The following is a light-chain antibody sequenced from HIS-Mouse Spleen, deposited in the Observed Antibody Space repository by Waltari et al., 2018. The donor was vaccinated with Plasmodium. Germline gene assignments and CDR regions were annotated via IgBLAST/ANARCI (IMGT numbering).Light chain of an antibody. V-gene: IGLV2-8*01. CDR3: SSYAGSNNLV. CDR1: SRDVGGYNY. Sequence: QSALTQPPSASGSPAPSVTISCTGTSRDVGGYNYVFWYQQHPGKAPKPMIYEVSKRPSGGPDRFSGSKSGNTASLTVSGLQAEDEADYYCSSYAGSNNLVFGGGTKLTVL. CDR2: EVS. J-gene: IGLJ2*01.